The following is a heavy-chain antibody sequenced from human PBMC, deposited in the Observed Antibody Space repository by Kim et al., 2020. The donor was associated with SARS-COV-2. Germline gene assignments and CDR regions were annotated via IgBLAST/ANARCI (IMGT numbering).Heavy chain of an antibody. J-gene: IGHJ6*02. CDR1: GFTFSSYA. Sequence: LSLTCAASGFTFSSYAMHWVRQAPGKGLEWVAVISYDGSNKYYADSVKGRFTISRDNSKNTLYLQMNSLRAEDTAVYYCARPKGGSYGSGMDVWGQGTTVTVSS. D-gene: IGHD1-26*01. CDR3: ARPKGGSYGSGMDV. V-gene: IGHV3-30*04. CDR2: ISYDGSNK.